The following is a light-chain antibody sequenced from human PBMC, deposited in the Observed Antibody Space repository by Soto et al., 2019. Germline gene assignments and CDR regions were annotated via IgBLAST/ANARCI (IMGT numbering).Light chain of an antibody. Sequence: DIQMTQSPSSLSASVGDRVTITCRASQSISSYLNWYQQKPGKAPKLLIYAAASLQSGVPSRFSGSGSGTDFTLNIRSRQPEDFATYYCQQSSEATWTFGQGTKVEIK. CDR1: QSISSY. J-gene: IGKJ1*01. V-gene: IGKV1-39*01. CDR2: AAA. CDR3: QQSSEATWT.